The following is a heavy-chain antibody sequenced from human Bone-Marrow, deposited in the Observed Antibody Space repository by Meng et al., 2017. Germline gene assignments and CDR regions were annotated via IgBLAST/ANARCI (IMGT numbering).Heavy chain of an antibody. CDR2: IIPILGIA. V-gene: IGHV1-69*02. Sequence: SVKVSCKASGGTFSSYTISWVRQAPGQGLEWMGRIIPILGIANYAQKFQGRVTITADKSTSTAYMELSSLRSEDTAVYYCARVGGKLGYYDSSGYYFDYWGQGTLVTVSS. CDR1: GGTFSSYT. D-gene: IGHD3-22*01. CDR3: ARVGGKLGYYDSSGYYFDY. J-gene: IGHJ4*02.